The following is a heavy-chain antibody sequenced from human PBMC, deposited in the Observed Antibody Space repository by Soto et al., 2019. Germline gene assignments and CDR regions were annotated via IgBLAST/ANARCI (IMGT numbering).Heavy chain of an antibody. CDR1: GFTFSIYA. D-gene: IGHD3-22*01. V-gene: IGHV3-23*01. J-gene: IGHJ4*02. CDR2: MSRTGDNT. Sequence: EVQLLESGGGLVQPGESLRLSCAASGFTFSIYAMTWVRQSPGEGLEWVSSMSRTGDNTYYADSVKGRFTISRDNSKNTLYLQMNSLRAEDTAIYYCAKDQSNSNPLYYFDFWGPGTLVTVSS. CDR3: AKDQSNSNPLYYFDF.